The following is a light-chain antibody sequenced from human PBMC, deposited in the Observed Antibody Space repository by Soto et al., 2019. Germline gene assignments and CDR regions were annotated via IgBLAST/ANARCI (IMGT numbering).Light chain of an antibody. CDR1: SSDVGGYNY. Sequence: QSVLTQPASVSGSPGQSITISCTGTSSDVGGYNYVSWYQQHPGKATKLMIYDVSNRPSGVSNRFSGSKSGNTASLTISGRQAEYEADYYCSSYTSSSTRVVFGGGTKLTV. J-gene: IGLJ2*01. CDR3: SSYTSSSTRVV. V-gene: IGLV2-14*01. CDR2: DVS.